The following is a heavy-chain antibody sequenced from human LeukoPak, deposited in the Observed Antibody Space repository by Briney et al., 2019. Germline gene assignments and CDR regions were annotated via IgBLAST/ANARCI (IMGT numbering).Heavy chain of an antibody. D-gene: IGHD4-17*01. CDR2: ISGSGGST. V-gene: IGHV3-23*01. J-gene: IGHJ1*01. CDR1: GFRFSSYV. Sequence: PGGSLRLSCAASGFRFSSYVMSWVRQAPGKGLEWVSVISGSGGSTYYADSVKGRFTVSRVNSKNTVYLQMNSLRAEDTAVYYCAKEIYGDSTGTRFQHWGQGTLLTVSS. CDR3: AKEIYGDSTGTRFQH.